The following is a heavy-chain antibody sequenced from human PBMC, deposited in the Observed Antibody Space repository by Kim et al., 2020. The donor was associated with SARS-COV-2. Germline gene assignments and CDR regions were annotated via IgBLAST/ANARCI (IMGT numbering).Heavy chain of an antibody. CDR3: ARVGTNGVCYGY. J-gene: IGHJ4*02. D-gene: IGHD2-8*01. Sequence: YYADSGKGRFTIYRYNAKNSLYLQMNSLRAEDTAVYYCARVGTNGVCYGYWGQGTLVTVSS. V-gene: IGHV3-21*01.